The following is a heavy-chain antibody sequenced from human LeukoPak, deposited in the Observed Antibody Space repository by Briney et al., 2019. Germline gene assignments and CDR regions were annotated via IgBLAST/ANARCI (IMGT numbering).Heavy chain of an antibody. CDR2: INPNSGGT. Sequence: ASVKVSCKASGYTFTGYYMHWVRQAPGQRLEWMGWINPNSGGTNYAQKFQGRVTMTRDTSISTAYMELSRLRSDDTAVYYCARDLLAAAGTGYWGQGTLVTVSS. CDR3: ARDLLAAAGTGY. CDR1: GYTFTGYY. D-gene: IGHD6-13*01. V-gene: IGHV1-2*02. J-gene: IGHJ4*02.